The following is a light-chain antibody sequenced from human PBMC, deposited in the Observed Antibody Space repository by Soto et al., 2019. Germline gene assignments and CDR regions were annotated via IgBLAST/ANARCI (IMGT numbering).Light chain of an antibody. J-gene: IGKJ4*01. Sequence: DIQMTPSPSSVSASVGDRVTITCRASQDIGISLAWYQQKPGEAPSLLIYTASSLHSGVPSRFSGSGSGTDFSLAISSLQPEDFATSYCQQGDSFPLTFGGGTRVEIK. CDR1: QDIGIS. CDR3: QQGDSFPLT. V-gene: IGKV1-12*01. CDR2: TAS.